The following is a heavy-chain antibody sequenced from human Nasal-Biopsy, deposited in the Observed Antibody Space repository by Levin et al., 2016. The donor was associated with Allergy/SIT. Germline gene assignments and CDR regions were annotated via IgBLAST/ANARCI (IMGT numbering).Heavy chain of an antibody. D-gene: IGHD3-10*01. J-gene: IGHJ5*02. CDR2: ISGGNGNT. Sequence: ASVKVSCKASGYTFTSHAIHWVRQAPGQSLEWMAWISGGNGNTQYSQKFQNRVTITRDTSATTAYLELSSLRFEDTAVYYCARGTGSSWFDTWGQGTLVTVSS. CDR3: ARGTGSSWFDT. CDR1: GYTFTSHA. V-gene: IGHV1-3*01.